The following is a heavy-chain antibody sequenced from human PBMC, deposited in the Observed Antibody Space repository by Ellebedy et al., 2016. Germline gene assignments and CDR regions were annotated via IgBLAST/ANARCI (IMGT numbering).Heavy chain of an antibody. CDR1: GFTFSSYW. J-gene: IGHJ4*02. D-gene: IGHD6-13*01. V-gene: IGHV3-7*01. CDR3: ARGGSWYEADIDY. Sequence: GESLKISCAASGFTFSSYWMSWVRQAPGKGLEWVANIKQDGSEKYYVDSVKGRFTISRDNAKNSLYLQMNSLRAEDTAVYYCARGGSWYEADIDYWGQGTLVTVSS. CDR2: IKQDGSEK.